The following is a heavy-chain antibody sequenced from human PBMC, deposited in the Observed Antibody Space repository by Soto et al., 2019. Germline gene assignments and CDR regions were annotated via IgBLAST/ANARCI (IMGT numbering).Heavy chain of an antibody. D-gene: IGHD1-7*01. CDR2: IIPIFGTA. Sequence: QVQLVQSGAEVKKPGSSVKVSCKASGGTFSSYAISWVRQAPGQGLEWMGGIIPIFGTANYAQKFQGRVTITADESTSTAYMELSSLRSEDTAVYYCAREKYNWKYGNYYYYGMDVWGQGTTVTVSS. V-gene: IGHV1-69*01. CDR1: GGTFSSYA. CDR3: AREKYNWKYGNYYYYGMDV. J-gene: IGHJ6*02.